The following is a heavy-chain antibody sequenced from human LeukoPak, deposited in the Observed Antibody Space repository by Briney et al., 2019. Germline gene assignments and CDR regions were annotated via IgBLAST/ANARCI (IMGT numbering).Heavy chain of an antibody. Sequence: GRSLRLSCAASGFTFSSYGMHWVRQAPGKGLEWVAVIWYDGSNKYYADSVKGRFTISRDNSKNTLYLQMNSLRAEDTAVYYCARDLTAYYDFWSGYYPSYYYGMDVWGQGTTVTVSS. CDR1: GFTFSSYG. J-gene: IGHJ6*02. V-gene: IGHV3-33*01. CDR2: IWYDGSNK. D-gene: IGHD3-3*01. CDR3: ARDLTAYYDFWSGYYPSYYYGMDV.